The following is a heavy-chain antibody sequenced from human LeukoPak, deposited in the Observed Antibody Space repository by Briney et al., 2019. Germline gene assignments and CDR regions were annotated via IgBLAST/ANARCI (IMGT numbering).Heavy chain of an antibody. CDR2: ISVSGGRT. CDR1: GFTFSSYA. J-gene: IGHJ4*02. V-gene: IGHV3-23*01. Sequence: GGSLRLSCAASGFTFSSYAMNWVRQAPGKGLEWVSGISVSGGRTYYADSVKGRFTISRDNSKSTLYLQMNRLRAEDTAIYYCARNYYDSGSYGGYWGQGTLVTVSP. CDR3: ARNYYDSGSYGGY. D-gene: IGHD3-10*01.